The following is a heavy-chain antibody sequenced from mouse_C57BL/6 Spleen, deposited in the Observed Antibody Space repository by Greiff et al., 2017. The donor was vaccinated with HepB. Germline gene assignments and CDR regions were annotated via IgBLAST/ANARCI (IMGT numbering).Heavy chain of an antibody. CDR3: AEYDYDGAWFAY. J-gene: IGHJ3*01. CDR2: INPNNGGT. V-gene: IGHV1-26*01. CDR1: GYTFTDYY. Sequence: VQLQQSGPELVKPGASVKISCKASGYTFTDYYMNWVKQSHGKSLEWIGDINPNNGGTSYNQKFKGKATLTVDKSSSTAYMELRSLTSEDSAVYYCAEYDYDGAWFAYWGQGTLVTVSA. D-gene: IGHD2-4*01.